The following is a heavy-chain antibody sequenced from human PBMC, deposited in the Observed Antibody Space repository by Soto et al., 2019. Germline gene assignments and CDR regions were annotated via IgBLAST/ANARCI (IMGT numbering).Heavy chain of an antibody. J-gene: IGHJ4*02. Sequence: TGGYLRLSCEVSGFTLSNSGIHWVRQAPDKGLVWVATIAYEGTTANYADSAKGRLTISRDISKSTVYLQMNSLRRADTATYYCPRSTSGYGSAYDFWVRGTMVTVSS. CDR3: PRSTSGYGSAYDF. CDR2: IAYEGTTA. CDR1: GFTLSNSG. D-gene: IGHD2-15*01. V-gene: IGHV3-30*03.